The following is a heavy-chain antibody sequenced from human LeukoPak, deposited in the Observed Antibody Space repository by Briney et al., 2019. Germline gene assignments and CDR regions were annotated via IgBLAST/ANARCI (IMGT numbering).Heavy chain of an antibody. D-gene: IGHD5-24*01. CDR1: GYTFNNYD. J-gene: IGHJ6*02. CDR2: LNPNSGNT. Sequence: ASVKVSCKASGYTFNNYDINWVRQAPGQGLEWMGWLNPNSGNTGYAQKFQGRFTLTRETFISTAYMELSSLRSDDTAVYYCVRAMAPLDTFNYQYAMDVWGQGTMVTVSS. V-gene: IGHV1-8*01. CDR3: VRAMAPLDTFNYQYAMDV.